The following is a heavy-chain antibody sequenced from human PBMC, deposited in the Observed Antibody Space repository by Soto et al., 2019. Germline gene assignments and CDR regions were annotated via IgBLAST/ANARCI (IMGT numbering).Heavy chain of an antibody. CDR2: IYYSGST. Sequence: PSETLSLTCTVSGGSISSSSYYWGWIRQPPGKGLEWIGSIYYSGSTYYNPSLKSRVTISVDTSKNQFSLKLSSVTAADTSVYYCARITMVRGVIIAYYYYGMDVWSQGTTVTVSS. V-gene: IGHV4-39*01. J-gene: IGHJ6*02. D-gene: IGHD3-10*01. CDR3: ARITMVRGVIIAYYYYGMDV. CDR1: GGSISSSSYY.